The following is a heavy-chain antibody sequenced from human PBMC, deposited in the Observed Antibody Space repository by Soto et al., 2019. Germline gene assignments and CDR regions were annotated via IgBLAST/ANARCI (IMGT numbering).Heavy chain of an antibody. J-gene: IGHJ4*02. CDR1: GFTFSSYA. CDR3: AKNIDGYNDTRFDY. Sequence: GGSLRLSWVASGFTFSSYAMRWVRQAPGKGLEWVSAISGSGGSKYYADSVKGRFTISRDNSKNTLYLQMNSLRAEDTAVYYCAKNIDGYNDTRFDYWGQGTVVTVSX. CDR2: ISGSGGSK. V-gene: IGHV3-23*01. D-gene: IGHD5-12*01.